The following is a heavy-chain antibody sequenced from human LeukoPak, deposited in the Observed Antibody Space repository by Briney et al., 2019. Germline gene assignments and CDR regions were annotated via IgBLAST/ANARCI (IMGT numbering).Heavy chain of an antibody. Sequence: SSVKVSCKASGGTFSTYSISWVRQAPGQGLEWMGGIISIFGTANYAQKSQGRVTITADESTSTAYMELRSLRSGDTAVYYCARWSYSSDWYFGTFDIWGQGTTVTISS. J-gene: IGHJ3*02. D-gene: IGHD6-19*01. CDR2: IISIFGTA. V-gene: IGHV1-69*01. CDR1: GGTFSTYS. CDR3: ARWSYSSDWYFGTFDI.